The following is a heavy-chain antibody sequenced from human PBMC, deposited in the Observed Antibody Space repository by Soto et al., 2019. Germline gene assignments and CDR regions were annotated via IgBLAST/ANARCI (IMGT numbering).Heavy chain of an antibody. Sequence: SQTLSLTCAISGDSVSSNSAAWNWIRQSPSRGLEWLGRTYYRSKWYNDYAVSVKSRITINPDTSKNQFSLQLNSVTPEDTAVYYCAREVQCSGGSCYSYYYMDVWGKGTTVTVSS. CDR3: AREVQCSGGSCYSYYYMDV. J-gene: IGHJ6*03. D-gene: IGHD2-15*01. CDR2: TYYRSKWYN. V-gene: IGHV6-1*01. CDR1: GDSVSSNSAA.